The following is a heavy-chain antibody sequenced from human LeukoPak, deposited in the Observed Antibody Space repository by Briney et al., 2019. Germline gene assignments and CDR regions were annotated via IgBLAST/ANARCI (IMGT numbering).Heavy chain of an antibody. J-gene: IGHJ4*02. D-gene: IGHD1-26*01. CDR3: ARDSGNYWYFDY. V-gene: IGHV1-18*01. Sequence: GASVKVSCKASGYTFTSYGISWVRQAPGQGLEWMGWISAYNGNTNYAQKLQGRVSMTTDTSTSTAYMELSSLRSEDTAVYYCARDSGNYWYFDYWGQGTLVTVSS. CDR2: ISAYNGNT. CDR1: GYTFTSYG.